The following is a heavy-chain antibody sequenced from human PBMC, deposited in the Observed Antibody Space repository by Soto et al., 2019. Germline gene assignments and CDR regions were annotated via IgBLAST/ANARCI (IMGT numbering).Heavy chain of an antibody. CDR3: AKCPRFSGRSHCDY. CDR2: ISGSGGST. J-gene: IGHJ4*02. D-gene: IGHD1-26*01. Sequence: EVQLLEAGGSLVQPGGSLRLSCAASGFTFSSYAMRWVRQAPGKGLEWGSAISGSGGSTYYADSVKGRFTISRDTPKNTLYLQMNILRAEETPVYYCAKCPRFSGRSHCDYWGQGTLVTVSS. CDR1: GFTFSSYA. V-gene: IGHV3-23*01.